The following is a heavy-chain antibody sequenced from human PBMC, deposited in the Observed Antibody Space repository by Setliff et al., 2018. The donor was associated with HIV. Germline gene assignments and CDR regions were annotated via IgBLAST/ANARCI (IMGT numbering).Heavy chain of an antibody. J-gene: IGHJ4*02. D-gene: IGHD1-26*01. CDR3: ARHPWEESYRNYKFDS. CDR2: IYASGST. Sequence: PSETLSLTCTVSGGSISSGSYYWNWIRQPAGKGLEWLGRIYASGSTNYNPSLKTRATVSLDTSEKQFFLRLKSVTATDTAMYYCARHPWEESYRNYKFDSWGQGILVTVSS. CDR1: GGSISSGSYY. V-gene: IGHV4-61*02.